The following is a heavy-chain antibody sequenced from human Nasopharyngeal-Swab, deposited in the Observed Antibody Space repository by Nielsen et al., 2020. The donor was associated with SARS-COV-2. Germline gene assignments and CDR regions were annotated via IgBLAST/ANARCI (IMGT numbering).Heavy chain of an antibody. J-gene: IGHJ6*02. D-gene: IGHD4-17*01. CDR1: GYTLTELS. CDR2: FDPEDGET. V-gene: IGHV1-24*01. CDR3: ARGREAVTTYYYYYGMDV. Sequence: ASVKVSCKVSGYTLTELSMHWVRQAPGKGLEWMGGFDPEDGETIYAQKFQGRVTMTEDTSTDTAYMELSSLRSEDTAVYYCARGREAVTTYYYYYGMDVWGQGTTVTVSS.